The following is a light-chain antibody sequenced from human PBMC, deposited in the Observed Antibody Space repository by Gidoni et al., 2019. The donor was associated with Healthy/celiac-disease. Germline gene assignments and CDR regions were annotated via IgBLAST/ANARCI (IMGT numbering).Light chain of an antibody. J-gene: IGKJ2*01. CDR1: VLYSSNNKNY. CDR2: WAS. V-gene: IGKV4-1*01. CDR3: QQYYSTPRT. Sequence: VLYSSNNKNYLAWYHQKPGHPPKLLIYWASTRESGVPDRFSGSGSGTDFTLTISSLQAEDVAVYYCQQYYSTPRTFGQGTKLEIK.